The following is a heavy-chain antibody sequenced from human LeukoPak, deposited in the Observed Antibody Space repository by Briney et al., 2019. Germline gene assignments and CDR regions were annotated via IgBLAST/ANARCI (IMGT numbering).Heavy chain of an antibody. Sequence: PSETQSLTCVVSGGSISINWWGWVRQPPGKGLEWIGEIFHTGSTNYNPSLKSRVTISVDKSKYELSLKVTSVTAADTAVYYCVRNGHYSIDYWGQGTLVTVSS. D-gene: IGHD4-17*01. CDR3: VRNGHYSIDY. CDR1: GGSISINW. CDR2: IFHTGST. V-gene: IGHV4-4*02. J-gene: IGHJ4*02.